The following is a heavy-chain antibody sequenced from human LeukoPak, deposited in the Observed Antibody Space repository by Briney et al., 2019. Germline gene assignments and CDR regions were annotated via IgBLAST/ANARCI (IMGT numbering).Heavy chain of an antibody. CDR2: IYYSGST. D-gene: IGHD2-2*01. J-gene: IGHJ4*02. CDR1: SGSISSYY. Sequence: SETLSLTCTVSSGSISSYYWSWIRQPPGKGLEWIGNIYYSGSTNYNPSLKSRVTISVDTAKNQFSLKLSSVAAADTAVYYCARLSVPYCWGQGTLVTVSS. CDR3: ARLSVPYC. V-gene: IGHV4-59*08.